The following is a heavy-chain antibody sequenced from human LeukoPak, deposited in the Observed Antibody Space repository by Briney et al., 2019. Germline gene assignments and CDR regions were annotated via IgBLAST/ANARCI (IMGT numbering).Heavy chain of an antibody. V-gene: IGHV4-4*02. J-gene: IGHJ4*02. CDR2: IYHSGST. Sequence: PSGTLSLTCAVSGGSISSSNWWSWVRQPPGKGLEWIGEIYHSGSTNYNPSLKSRVTISVDKFKNQFSLKLSSVTAADTAVYYCARQLPITMVRGNGPFDYWGQGTLVTVTS. CDR1: GGSISSSNW. CDR3: ARQLPITMVRGNGPFDY. D-gene: IGHD3-10*01.